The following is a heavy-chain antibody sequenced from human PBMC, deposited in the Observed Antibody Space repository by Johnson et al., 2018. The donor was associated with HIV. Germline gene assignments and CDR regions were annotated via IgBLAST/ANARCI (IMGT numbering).Heavy chain of an antibody. CDR1: GFTFSSYA. Sequence: VQLVESGGGLVQPGGSLRLSCAASGFTFSSYAMSWVRQAPGKGLEWVSVISGRGGSTYYADSVKGRFTISRDNSKNTLYLQMNSLRAEDTAGYYCAKETTGDTGAFDIWGQGTMVTVSS. CDR2: ISGRGGST. J-gene: IGHJ3*02. D-gene: IGHD7-27*01. V-gene: IGHV3-23*04. CDR3: AKETTGDTGAFDI.